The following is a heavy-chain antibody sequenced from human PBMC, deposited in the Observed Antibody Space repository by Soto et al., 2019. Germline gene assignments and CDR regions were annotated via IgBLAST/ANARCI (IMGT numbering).Heavy chain of an antibody. D-gene: IGHD2-2*01. CDR3: ARLYLLAVKGMDV. CDR1: GFTVSSNY. Sequence: GGSLRLSCAASGFTVSSNYMSWVRQAPGKGLEWVSVIYSGGSTYYADSVKGRFTISRDNSKNTLYLQMNSLRAEDTAVYYCARLYLLAVKGMDVWGQGNTVTVSS. J-gene: IGHJ6*02. V-gene: IGHV3-53*01. CDR2: IYSGGST.